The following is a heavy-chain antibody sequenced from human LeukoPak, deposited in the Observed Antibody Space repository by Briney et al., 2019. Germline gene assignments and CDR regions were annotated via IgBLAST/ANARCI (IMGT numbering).Heavy chain of an antibody. J-gene: IGHJ4*02. V-gene: IGHV3-23*01. CDR2: ISNTGDRT. CDR1: GFTFSYA. CDR3: AKTLVTLSEDYFDY. Sequence: GGSLRLSCAASGFTFSYAMSWVRQAPGKGLEWVSTISNTGDRTSYADSVKGRFTISRDDSKNTMYLQMNSLRAEDTAAYYCAKTLVTLSEDYFDYWGQGTLVTVSS. D-gene: IGHD3-3*01.